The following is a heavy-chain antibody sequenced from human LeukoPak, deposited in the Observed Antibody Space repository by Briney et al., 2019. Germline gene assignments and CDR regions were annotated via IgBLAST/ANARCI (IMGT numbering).Heavy chain of an antibody. J-gene: IGHJ3*01. CDR3: ARDVWRGRSSVLDL. CDR2: TSNDGSNT. D-gene: IGHD3-22*01. Sequence: TGGSLRLSCAAAGFSFSSHVMHWVRQAPGKGLEWVGVTSNDGSNTYYADSVEGRFTISRDNSKNTLYLQMNSLRPEDTAVYYCARDVWRGRSSVLDLWGQGTTVIVSS. V-gene: IGHV3-30-3*01. CDR1: GFSFSSHV.